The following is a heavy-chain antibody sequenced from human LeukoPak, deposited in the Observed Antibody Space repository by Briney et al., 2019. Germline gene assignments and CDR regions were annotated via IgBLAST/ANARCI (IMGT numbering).Heavy chain of an antibody. D-gene: IGHD3-10*01. CDR2: IYYSGST. Sequence: SQTLSLTCTVSGGSISSGGYYWSWIRQHPGKGLEWIGYIYYSGSTYYNPSLKSRVTISVDTSKNQFSLKLSPVTAADTAVYYCARAAPDYGSGSYYKDYWGQGTLVTVSS. CDR1: GGSISSGGYY. V-gene: IGHV4-31*03. CDR3: ARAAPDYGSGSYYKDY. J-gene: IGHJ4*02.